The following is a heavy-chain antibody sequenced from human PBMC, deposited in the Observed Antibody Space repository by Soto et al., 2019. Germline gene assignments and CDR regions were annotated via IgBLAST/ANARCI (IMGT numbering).Heavy chain of an antibody. D-gene: IGHD3-22*01. Sequence: SETLSLTCTVSGGSISSGGYYWSWIRQHPGKGLEWIGYIYYSGSTYYNPSLKSRVTISVDTSKNQFSLKLSSVTAADTAVYYCAIYYDSSGYFDYWGQGTLVTVSS. CDR2: IYYSGST. J-gene: IGHJ4*02. CDR3: AIYYDSSGYFDY. V-gene: IGHV4-31*03. CDR1: GGSISSGGYY.